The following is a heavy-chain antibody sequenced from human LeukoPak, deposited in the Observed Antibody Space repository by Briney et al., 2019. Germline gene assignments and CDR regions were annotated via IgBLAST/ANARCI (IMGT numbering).Heavy chain of an antibody. V-gene: IGHV3-30*18. CDR1: GFPFSSYG. J-gene: IGHJ4*02. Sequence: GGSLRLSCVASGFPFSSYGMHWVRQAPGKGLEWVAVISYDGSNKYYADSVKGRFTISRDNSKNTLYLQMNSLRAEDTAVYYCAKETVYDFWSGYYGSLGYWGQGTLVTVSS. CDR3: AKETVYDFWSGYYGSLGY. CDR2: ISYDGSNK. D-gene: IGHD3-3*01.